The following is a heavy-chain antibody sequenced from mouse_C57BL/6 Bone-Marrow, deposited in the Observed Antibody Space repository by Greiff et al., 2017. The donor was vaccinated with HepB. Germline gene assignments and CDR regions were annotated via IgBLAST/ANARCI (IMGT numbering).Heavy chain of an antibody. CDR2: INPSSGYT. J-gene: IGHJ3*01. CDR3: ARGDTTVVATN. CDR1: GYTFTSYT. Sequence: QVQLKESGAELARPGASVKMSCKASGYTFTSYTMHWVKKRPGKGLEWIGYINPSSGYTKYNQKFKDKATFTADKSYSTAYMQLSSLTSEDSAVYYCARGDTTVVATNWGQGTLVTVSA. D-gene: IGHD1-1*01. V-gene: IGHV1-4*01.